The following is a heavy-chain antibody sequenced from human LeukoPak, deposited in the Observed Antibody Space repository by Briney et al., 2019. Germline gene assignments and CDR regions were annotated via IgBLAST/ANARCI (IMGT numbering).Heavy chain of an antibody. J-gene: IGHJ4*02. CDR3: ARDSREDYFDY. CDR1: GYTFTGYS. V-gene: IGHV7-4-1*02. CDR2: INTNTGNP. Sequence: ASVTVSCKASGYTFTGYSIHWVRQAPGQGLEWMGRINTNTGNPTYAQGFTGRFVFSLDTSVSTAYLQISSLKAEDTAAYYCARDSREDYFDYWGEGTLVTVSS. D-gene: IGHD1-26*01.